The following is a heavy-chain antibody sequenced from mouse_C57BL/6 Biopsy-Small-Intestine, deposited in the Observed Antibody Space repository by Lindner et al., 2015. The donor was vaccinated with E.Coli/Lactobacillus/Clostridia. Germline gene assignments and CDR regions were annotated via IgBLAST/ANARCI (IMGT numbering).Heavy chain of an antibody. CDR1: GYTFTSYG. Sequence: SVKVSCKTSGYTFTSYGINWVRQAPGQGLEWVGWISVYNGDTNYAQKVQGGVTMTTDTSTSTAYMELRSLRSDDTAVYYCARGPPGYYFDSSGYPPDYWGQGTLVTVSS. CDR3: ARGPPGYYFDSSGYPPDY. D-gene: IGHD1-1*01. J-gene: IGHJ4*01. V-gene: IGHV1-66*01. CDR2: ISVYNGDT.